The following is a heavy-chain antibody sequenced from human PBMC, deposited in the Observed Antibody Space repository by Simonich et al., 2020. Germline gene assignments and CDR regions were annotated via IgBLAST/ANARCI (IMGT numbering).Heavy chain of an antibody. V-gene: IGHV3-33*01. J-gene: IGHJ4*02. CDR3: ARERYCSGGSCYYFDY. CDR2: IWYDGSNK. CDR1: GFTFSSYG. D-gene: IGHD2-15*01. Sequence: QVQLVESGGGVVQPGRSLRLSCAASGFTFSSYGMHWVRQAPGKGLEWVAVIWYDGSNKYYADSVKGRFTIHRDHSKNPLYLEMISLRAEDTAVYYCARERYCSGGSCYYFDYWGQGTPVTVST.